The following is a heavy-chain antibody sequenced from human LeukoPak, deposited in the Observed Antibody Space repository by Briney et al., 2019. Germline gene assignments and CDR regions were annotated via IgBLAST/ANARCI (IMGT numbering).Heavy chain of an antibody. J-gene: IGHJ3*02. D-gene: IGHD6-6*01. CDR1: GGSVSSGSYY. V-gene: IGHV4-30-2*01. CDR3: ARTSIAARRANAFDI. CDR2: IYHSGST. Sequence: PSETLSLTCTVSGGSVSSGSYYWSWIRQPPGKGLEWIGYIYHSGSTYYNPSLKGRVTISVDRSKNQFSLKLSSVTAADTAVYYCARTSIAARRANAFDIWGLGTMVTVSS.